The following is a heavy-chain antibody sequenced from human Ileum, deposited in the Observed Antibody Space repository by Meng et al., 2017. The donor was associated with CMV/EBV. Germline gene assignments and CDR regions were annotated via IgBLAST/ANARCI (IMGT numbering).Heavy chain of an antibody. CDR2: ISPSGNI. Sequence: VHPQEAGPGLVRPSETLSLTCTVSGDSISNYFCSWIRQPAGKKLEWIGRISPSGNINYIPSLKGRVTMSLDTSNNQIFLNLTSVTAADTALYYCARGESRGYYYIDYWGQGILVTVSS. J-gene: IGHJ4*02. CDR3: ARGESRGYYYIDY. CDR1: GDSISNYF. D-gene: IGHD3-22*01. V-gene: IGHV4-4*07.